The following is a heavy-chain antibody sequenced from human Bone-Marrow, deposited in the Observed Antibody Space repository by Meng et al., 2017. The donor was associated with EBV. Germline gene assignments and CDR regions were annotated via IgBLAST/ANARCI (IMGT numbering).Heavy chain of an antibody. CDR1: GGSFSGYY. J-gene: IGHJ5*02. Sequence: VPAEPWGAGIVEPAGTLSLPCCVYGGSFSGYYWSWIRQPPGKGLEWIGEINHSGSTNYNPSLKSRVTISVDTSKNQFSLKLSSVTAADTAVYYCAREVYNWFDPWGQGTLVTVSS. D-gene: IGHD6-6*01. CDR3: AREVYNWFDP. CDR2: INHSGST. V-gene: IGHV4-34*01.